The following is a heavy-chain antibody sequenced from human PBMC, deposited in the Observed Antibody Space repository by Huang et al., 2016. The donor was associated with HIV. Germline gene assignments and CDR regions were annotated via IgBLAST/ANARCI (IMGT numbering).Heavy chain of an antibody. D-gene: IGHD2-2*01. Sequence: QVQLVQSGAEVKKPGSSVKVSCKASGGSFSNLVFSWVRQGPGHGLEWMGGIIPIFGTTNYAQKFQGRVTITADESTGTAYLELSSLRSEDTAVYFCARESNIVVVPHTIKFFDYWGQGTLVTVSS. CDR1: GGSFSNLV. J-gene: IGHJ4*02. CDR2: IIPIFGTT. CDR3: ARESNIVVVPHTIKFFDY. V-gene: IGHV1-69*01.